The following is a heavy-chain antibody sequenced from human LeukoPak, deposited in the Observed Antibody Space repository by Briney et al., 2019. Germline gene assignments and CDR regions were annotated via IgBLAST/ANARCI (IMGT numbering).Heavy chain of an antibody. CDR2: IDAGGNYI. J-gene: IGHJ3*02. CDR1: GFTFSTYN. V-gene: IGHV3-21*06. Sequence: GGSLRLSCVASGFTFSTYNMNWVRQAPGKGLDWVSFIDAGGNYIRYADAVKGRFTISRDNAHNSLFLEVNSLRVEDTAVYYCGRDKGLAIRAYDIWGKGTMVTVSS. CDR3: GRDKGLAIRAYDI. D-gene: IGHD3-9*01.